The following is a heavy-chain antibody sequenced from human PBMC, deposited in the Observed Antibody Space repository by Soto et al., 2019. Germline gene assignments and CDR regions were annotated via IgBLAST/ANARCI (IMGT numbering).Heavy chain of an antibody. J-gene: IGHJ4*02. Sequence: QVQLVESGGGLVKPGGSLRLSCAASGFTFSDYYMSWIRQAPGKGLEWLSYISISGGTIYYADSVKGRFSISRDNAKNSLHLQLSSLRAEDTAVYFCARERARVFYSWGQGTLVTVSS. CDR1: GFTFSDYY. CDR2: ISISGGTI. V-gene: IGHV3-11*01. CDR3: ARERARVFYS.